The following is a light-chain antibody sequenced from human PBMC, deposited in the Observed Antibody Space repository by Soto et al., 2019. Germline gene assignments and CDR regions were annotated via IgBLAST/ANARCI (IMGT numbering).Light chain of an antibody. CDR2: VGTGGIVG. CDR1: SGYSNYK. V-gene: IGLV9-49*01. Sequence: QPVLTQPPSASASLGASVTLTCTLSSGYSNYKVDWYQQRPGKDPRFVMRVGTGGIVGSKGDGIPDRFSVLGSGLNRYLTIKNIQEEDESDYHCGAAHGSGSNYVFGTGTQVTVL. CDR3: GAAHGSGSNYV. J-gene: IGLJ1*01.